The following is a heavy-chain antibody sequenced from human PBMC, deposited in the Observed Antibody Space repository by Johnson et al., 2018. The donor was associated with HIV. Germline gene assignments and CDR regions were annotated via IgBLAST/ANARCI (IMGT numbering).Heavy chain of an antibody. J-gene: IGHJ6*04. V-gene: IGHV3-66*01. CDR2: IYSGGNT. D-gene: IGHD1-26*01. CDR3: AREGAWEVRPGAFDI. Sequence: EVQLVESGGGLVQPVGSLRLSCAASGITVSSSYMSWVRQAPGKGLEWVSVIYSGGNTYYADSVRGRFTISRDNSKNTLYLQMNSLRAEDTAVYHCAREGAWEVRPGAFDIWGKGTTVTVSS. CDR1: GITVSSSY.